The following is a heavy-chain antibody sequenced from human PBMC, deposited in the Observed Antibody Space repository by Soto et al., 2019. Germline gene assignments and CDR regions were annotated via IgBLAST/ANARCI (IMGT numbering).Heavy chain of an antibody. D-gene: IGHD3-16*01. Sequence: QVQLVQSGAEEKKPGASVKVSCKASGYTLPSLALHWGRKPPDKGLEWMGWINAGNGNTKYSQRFQGRVTITRDTSASTAYMELSSLRSEDTAVYYCARTLMGLWAFDIWGQGTMVTVSS. V-gene: IGHV1-3*05. CDR3: ARTLMGLWAFDI. CDR1: GYTLPSLA. J-gene: IGHJ3*02. CDR2: INAGNGNT.